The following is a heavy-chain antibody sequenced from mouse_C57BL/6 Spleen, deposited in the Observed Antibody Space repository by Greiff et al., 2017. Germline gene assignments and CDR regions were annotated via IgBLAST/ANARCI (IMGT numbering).Heavy chain of an antibody. J-gene: IGHJ4*01. CDR3: ARLNWEGAMDY. CDR1: GFTFSDYY. CDR2: ISNGGGST. Sequence: EVMLVESGGGLVQPGGSLKLSCAASGFTFSDYYLYWVRQTPEKRLEWVAYISNGGGSTYYPDTVKGRFTISRDNAKNTLYLQMSRLKSEDTAMYYCARLNWEGAMDYWGQGTSVTVSS. D-gene: IGHD4-1*01. V-gene: IGHV5-12*01.